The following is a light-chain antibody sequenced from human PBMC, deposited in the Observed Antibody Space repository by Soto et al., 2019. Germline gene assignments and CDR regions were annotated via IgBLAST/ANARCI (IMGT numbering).Light chain of an antibody. Sequence: DIQLTQSPSSLSADVGDRVTITCRASQNLNNWLAWYQQAPGTAPKLMIYKASVLASGVSSRFSGSGSGTEFTLTISSLQPEDFATYYCQQYNSYSRITFGQGTRLEIK. CDR1: QNLNNW. CDR2: KAS. J-gene: IGKJ5*01. V-gene: IGKV1-5*03. CDR3: QQYNSYSRIT.